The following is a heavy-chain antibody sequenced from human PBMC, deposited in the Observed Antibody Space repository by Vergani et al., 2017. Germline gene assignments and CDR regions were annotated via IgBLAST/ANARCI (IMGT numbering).Heavy chain of an antibody. CDR1: GFTFIMHA. J-gene: IGHJ4*02. V-gene: IGHV3-23*01. Sequence: EVQLLESGGDLVQPGGSLRLSCAASGFTFIMHAMSWVRQAPGKGLEWVSTLSASDRRTHYADSVKGRFTISRDISKNTLFLQLKTLRAEDTGVYYCAKDYNIMGALHYWGQGTLVAVSS. CDR3: AKDYNIMGALHY. D-gene: IGHD5-12*01. CDR2: LSASDRRT.